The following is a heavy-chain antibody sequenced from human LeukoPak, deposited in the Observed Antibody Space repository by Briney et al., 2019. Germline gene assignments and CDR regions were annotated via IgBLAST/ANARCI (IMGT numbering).Heavy chain of an antibody. CDR2: ISYDGSNK. CDR3: AKTPDQYYYYYGMDV. Sequence: GGSLRLSCAASGFTFSSYAMHWVRQAPGKGLEWVAVISYDGSNKYYADSVKGRFTISRDNSKNTLYLQMNSLRAEDTAVYYCAKTPDQYYYYYGMDVWGQGTTVTVSS. V-gene: IGHV3-30*18. CDR1: GFTFSSYA. J-gene: IGHJ6*02.